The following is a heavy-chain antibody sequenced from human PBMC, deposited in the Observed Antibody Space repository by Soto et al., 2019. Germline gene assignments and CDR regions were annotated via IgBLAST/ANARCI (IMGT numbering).Heavy chain of an antibody. CDR3: AKDRRITMVRGVLRAFDS. CDR1: GFTVSSNY. D-gene: IGHD3-10*01. CDR2: IFSDYST. V-gene: IGHV3-53*01. Sequence: GGSLRLSCAASGFTVSSNYMSWVRQAPGKGLEWIPIIFSDYSTYYADSVKGRFTISRDNYKNMLYLQMNSLRAEDTAVYYCAKDRRITMVRGVLRAFDSWGQGNLVTVSS. J-gene: IGHJ4*01.